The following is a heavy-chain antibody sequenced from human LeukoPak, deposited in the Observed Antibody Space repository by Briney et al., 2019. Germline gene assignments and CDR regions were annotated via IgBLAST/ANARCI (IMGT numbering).Heavy chain of an antibody. D-gene: IGHD2-2*01. J-gene: IGHJ4*02. CDR1: GFTFRSYS. CDR3: ARAPTVLVGYCSSSSCQADY. V-gene: IGHV3-21*01. Sequence: GGSLRLSCAASGFTFRSYSMNCVREAPGKGLEWGSAIDPSSTYIYYADSVKGRFTISRDNAENSLYLQMNSLRVEDTAVYYCARAPTVLVGYCSSSSCQADYWGQGTLVTVSS. CDR2: IDPSSTYI.